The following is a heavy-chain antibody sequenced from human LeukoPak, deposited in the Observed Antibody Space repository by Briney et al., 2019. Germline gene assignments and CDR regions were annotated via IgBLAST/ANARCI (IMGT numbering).Heavy chain of an antibody. V-gene: IGHV3-23*01. D-gene: IGHD1-26*01. CDR1: GFTFSSYA. J-gene: IGHJ6*02. CDR2: ISGSGGST. CDR3: AKGPRRNSGSYYYYGMDV. Sequence: GGSLRLSCAASGFTFSSYAMSWVRQAPGKGLEWVSAISGSGGSTYYADSVKGRFTISRDNSKNTPYLQMNSLRAEDTAVYYCAKGPRRNSGSYYYYGMDVWGQGTTVTVSS.